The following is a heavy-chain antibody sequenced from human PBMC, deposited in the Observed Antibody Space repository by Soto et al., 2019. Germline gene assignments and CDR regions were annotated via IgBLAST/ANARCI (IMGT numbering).Heavy chain of an antibody. CDR3: ARDLWVEPELYYYGMDV. CDR2: IFYSGTT. D-gene: IGHD1-1*01. Sequence: SETLSLTCTVSGDSISSADYYWSWIRRTPGKGLEWIGHIFYSGTTYYNPSLKSRLTISVDTSKNHFSLRLTSVTAADTAVYYCARDLWVEPELYYYGMDVWGHGTTVTVSS. V-gene: IGHV4-30-4*01. CDR1: GDSISSADYY. J-gene: IGHJ6*02.